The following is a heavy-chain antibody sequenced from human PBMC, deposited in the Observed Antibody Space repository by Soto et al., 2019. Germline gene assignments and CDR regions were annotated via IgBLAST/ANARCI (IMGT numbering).Heavy chain of an antibody. CDR3: AKGRTSVGIRYYFDY. J-gene: IGHJ4*02. D-gene: IGHD2-21*01. V-gene: IGHV3-23*01. CDR2: ISGSGGTT. CDR1: GFTFSSYA. Sequence: EVQLLESGGGLVQPGGSLRLPCAASGFTFSSYAMSWVRQAPGKGLEWVSAISGSGGTTYYADSVKGRFSISRDNSKNTLSLQMNSLRAEDTAVYYCAKGRTSVGIRYYFDYWGQGTLVTVSS.